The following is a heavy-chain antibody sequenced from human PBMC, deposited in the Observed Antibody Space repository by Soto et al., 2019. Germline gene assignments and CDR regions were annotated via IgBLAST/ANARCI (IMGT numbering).Heavy chain of an antibody. CDR3: AREGGYCSGGSCYSSSLDY. Sequence: PGGSLRLSCAASGFTFSSYGMHWVRQAPGKGLEWVAVIWYDGSNKYYADSVKGRFTISRDNSKNTLYLQMNSLRAEDTAVYYCAREGGYCSGGSCYSSSLDYWGQGTLVNVS. J-gene: IGHJ4*02. CDR2: IWYDGSNK. D-gene: IGHD2-15*01. CDR1: GFTFSSYG. V-gene: IGHV3-33*01.